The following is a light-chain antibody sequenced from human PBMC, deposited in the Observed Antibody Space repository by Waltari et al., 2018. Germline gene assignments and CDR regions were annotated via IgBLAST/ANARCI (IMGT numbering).Light chain of an antibody. V-gene: IGKV1-33*01. CDR1: QDISNY. CDR2: DAS. J-gene: IGKJ4*01. CDR3: QQYDNLPLT. Sequence: DIQLTQSPSSLSASIGDRVTITCQASQDISNYLNWYQQKPGKAPSLLIYDASNLETGVPSRVSGSGSGTAFSFTITSLQPEDFATYYCQQYDNLPLTFGGGTKVEI.